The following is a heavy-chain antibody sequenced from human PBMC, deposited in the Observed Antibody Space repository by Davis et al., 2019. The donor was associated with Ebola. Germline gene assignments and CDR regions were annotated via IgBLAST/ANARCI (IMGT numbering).Heavy chain of an antibody. CDR3: ARTVVAPDY. V-gene: IGHV3-64*04. J-gene: IGHJ4*02. CDR2: ISSNGGST. D-gene: IGHD2-15*01. Sequence: GGSLRLSCSASGFTFSSYAMHWVRQAPGKGLEYVSAISSNGGSTYYADSVKGRFTISRDNAKNSLYLQMNSLRAEDTAVYYCARTVVAPDYWGQGTLVTVSS. CDR1: GFTFSSYA.